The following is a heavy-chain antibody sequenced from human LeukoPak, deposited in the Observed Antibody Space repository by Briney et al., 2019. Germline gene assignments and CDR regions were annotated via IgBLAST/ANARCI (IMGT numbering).Heavy chain of an antibody. J-gene: IGHJ4*02. D-gene: IGHD6-19*01. CDR1: GFTFRTYW. CDR3: ARDRGDSSTSWNY. V-gene: IGHV3-7*01. CDR2: IKPDGSET. Sequence: PGGSLRLSCAASGFTFRTYWMSWVRQAPGKGLEWVANIKPDGSETKYVDSVKGRFTVSRDNAQSSLYLQMNSLRAEDTAVYYCARDRGDSSTSWNYWGQGTLVTASS.